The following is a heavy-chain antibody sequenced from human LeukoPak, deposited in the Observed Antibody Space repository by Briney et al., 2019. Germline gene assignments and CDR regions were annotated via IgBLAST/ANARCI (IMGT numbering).Heavy chain of an antibody. V-gene: IGHV5-51*01. CDR3: ACRDLTSTWSYP. CDR1: GYSFTSYW. Sequence: GESLKISCKGIGYSFTSYWIGWVRQMPGKGMEWMGVIYPGDSRIRYNPSFQGQVTISVDKSIRTAYLQWGSLKASDTAMYYCACRDLTSTWSYPWGQGTLVTVSS. J-gene: IGHJ5*02. CDR2: IYPGDSRI. D-gene: IGHD2-2*01.